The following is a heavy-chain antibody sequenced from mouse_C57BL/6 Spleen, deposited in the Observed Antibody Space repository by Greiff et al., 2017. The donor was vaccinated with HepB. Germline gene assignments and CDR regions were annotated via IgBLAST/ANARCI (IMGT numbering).Heavy chain of an antibody. CDR3: ARRPGGNYRDYAMDY. CDR1: GFSLTSYG. Sequence: QVQLKESGPGLVQPSQSLSITCTVSGFSLTSYGVHWVRQSPGKGLEWLGVIWSGGSTDYNAAFISRLSISKDNSKSQVFFKMNSLQADDTAIYYCARRPGGNYRDYAMDYWGQGTSVTVSS. V-gene: IGHV2-2*01. CDR2: IWSGGST. J-gene: IGHJ4*01. D-gene: IGHD1-1*02.